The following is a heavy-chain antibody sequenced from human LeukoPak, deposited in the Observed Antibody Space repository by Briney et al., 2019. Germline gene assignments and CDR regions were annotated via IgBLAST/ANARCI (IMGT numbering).Heavy chain of an antibody. CDR1: SGSISSSSYY. J-gene: IGHJ4*02. D-gene: IGHD3-16*01. Sequence: SETLSLTCTVSSGSISSSSYYWGWIRQPPGKGLEWIGSIYYSGSTYYNPSLKSRVTISVDTSKNQFSLKLSSVTAADTAVYYCAILAGDIDYWGQGTLVTVSS. CDR2: IYYSGST. CDR3: AILAGDIDY. V-gene: IGHV4-39*01.